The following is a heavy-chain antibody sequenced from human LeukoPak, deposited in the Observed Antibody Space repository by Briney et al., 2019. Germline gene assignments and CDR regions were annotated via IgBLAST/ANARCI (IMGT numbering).Heavy chain of an antibody. J-gene: IGHJ4*02. V-gene: IGHV3-53*04. D-gene: IGHD5-18*01. CDR3: ARDGGYSYGLLSKGSPID. CDR2: IYSGGST. Sequence: GGSLRLSCAASGFTVSSNYMSWVRQAPGKGLEWVSVIYSGGSTYYADSVKGRFTISRHNSKNTLYLQMNSLRAEDTAVYYCARDGGYSYGLLSKGSPIDWGQGTLVTVSS. CDR1: GFTVSSNY.